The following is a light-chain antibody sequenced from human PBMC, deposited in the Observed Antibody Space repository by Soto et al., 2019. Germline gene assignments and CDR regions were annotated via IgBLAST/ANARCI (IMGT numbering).Light chain of an antibody. Sequence: DIVMTQSPDSLSVSLGERATINCKSSQTVLHGSNYLAWYQQRAGQPPKLLIYWASTRESGVPDRFSGSGSGTGFTLTISSLQAEDVAVYYCQQYYTTPVTFGQGTKVEI. CDR1: QTVLHGSNY. J-gene: IGKJ1*01. CDR3: QQYYTTPVT. V-gene: IGKV4-1*01. CDR2: WAS.